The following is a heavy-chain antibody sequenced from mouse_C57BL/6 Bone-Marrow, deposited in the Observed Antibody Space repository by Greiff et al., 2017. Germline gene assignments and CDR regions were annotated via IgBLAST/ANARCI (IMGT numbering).Heavy chain of an antibody. D-gene: IGHD2-12*01. CDR3: TRETTGGYVDF. V-gene: IGHV5-9-1*02. CDR1: GFTFSSYA. Sequence: EVQGVESGEGLVKPGGSLKLSCAASGFTFSSYAMSWGRQTPEKRLEWVAYISSGGDYIYYADTVKGRFTISRDNARNTLYLQMSTLKSEDTAMYYCTRETTGGYVDFWDTGTTVTVSA. CDR2: ISSGGDYI. J-gene: IGHJ1*03.